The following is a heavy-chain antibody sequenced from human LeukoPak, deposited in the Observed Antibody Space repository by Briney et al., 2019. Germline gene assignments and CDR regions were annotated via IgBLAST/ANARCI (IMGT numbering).Heavy chain of an antibody. V-gene: IGHV1-2*02. Sequence: GASVKVSCKASGYTFTGYYMHWVRQAPGQGLEWMGWINPNSGGTNYAQKFQGRVTMTRDTSISTAYMELSRLRSDDTAVYYCAREVTYDFWSGYRRGLAFDIWGQGTMVTVSS. CDR2: INPNSGGT. D-gene: IGHD3-3*01. J-gene: IGHJ3*02. CDR3: AREVTYDFWSGYRRGLAFDI. CDR1: GYTFTGYY.